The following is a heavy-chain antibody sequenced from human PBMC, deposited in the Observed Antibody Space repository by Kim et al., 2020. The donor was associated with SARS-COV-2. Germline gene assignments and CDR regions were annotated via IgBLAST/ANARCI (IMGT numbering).Heavy chain of an antibody. CDR1: GFTFSSYS. Sequence: GGSLRLSCAASGFTFSSYSMNWVRQAPGKGLEWVSYISSSSSSTIYYADSVKGRFTISRDNAKNSLYLQMNSLRDEDTAVYYCARAPPYYYDSSGYYWGSDYWGQGTLVTVSS. V-gene: IGHV3-48*02. J-gene: IGHJ4*02. CDR2: ISSSSSSTI. CDR3: ARAPPYYYDSSGYYWGSDY. D-gene: IGHD3-22*01.